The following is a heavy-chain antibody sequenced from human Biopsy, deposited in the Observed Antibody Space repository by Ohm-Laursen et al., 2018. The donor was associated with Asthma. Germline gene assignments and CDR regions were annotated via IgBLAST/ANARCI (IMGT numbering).Heavy chain of an antibody. Sequence: TLPLTCTVSYGSITSGGYYWTWTRQHSGKGLEWIGFIYYSGSTYYNPSLKSRVSISIDTSKNQFSLKLSSVTAADTAVYYCARAQDYYDSRGYYRSFDYWGQGTLVTVSS. D-gene: IGHD3-22*01. CDR1: YGSITSGGYY. CDR2: IYYSGST. J-gene: IGHJ4*02. CDR3: ARAQDYYDSRGYYRSFDY. V-gene: IGHV4-31*03.